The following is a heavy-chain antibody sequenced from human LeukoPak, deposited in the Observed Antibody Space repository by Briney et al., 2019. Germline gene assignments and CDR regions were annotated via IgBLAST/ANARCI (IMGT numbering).Heavy chain of an antibody. V-gene: IGHV1-46*01. J-gene: IGHJ3*02. CDR1: GYTFTSYY. CDR3: ARSQNGDYADTDAFDI. CDR2: INPSGGST. Sequence: ASVKVSCKASGYTFTSYYMHWVRQAPGQGLEWVGIINPSGGSTSYAQKFQGRVTMTRDTSTSTVYMELSSLRSEDTAVYYCARSQNGDYADTDAFDIWGQGTMVTVSS. D-gene: IGHD4-17*01.